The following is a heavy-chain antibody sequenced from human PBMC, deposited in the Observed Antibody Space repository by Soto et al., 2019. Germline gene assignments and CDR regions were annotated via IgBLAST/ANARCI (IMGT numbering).Heavy chain of an antibody. V-gene: IGHV3-7*01. Sequence: EVQLVESGGGLVQPGWSLRLSCAASGFTFSSYWMSWFRQAPGKGLEWVANIKQDGSEENYVDSVKGRFTISRDNAKNALYLQMNSLRVEDTAVYYCAREIAARRWGKGTTVTVSS. CDR1: GFTFSSYW. CDR2: IKQDGSEE. CDR3: AREIAARR. D-gene: IGHD6-6*01. J-gene: IGHJ6*04.